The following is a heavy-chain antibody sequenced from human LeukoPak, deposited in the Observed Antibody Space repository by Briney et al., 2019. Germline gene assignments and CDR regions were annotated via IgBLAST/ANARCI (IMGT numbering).Heavy chain of an antibody. D-gene: IGHD3-22*01. J-gene: IGHJ6*02. CDR3: ARAILYDSSGYYYLYYYYGMDV. V-gene: IGHV4-34*01. Sequence: PSETLSLTCAVYGGSFSGYYWSWIRQPPGKGLEWIGEINHSGSTNYNPSLKSRVTISVDTSKNQFSLKLSSVTAADTAVYYCARAILYDSSGYYYLYYYYGMDVWGQGTTVTVSS. CDR1: GGSFSGYY. CDR2: INHSGST.